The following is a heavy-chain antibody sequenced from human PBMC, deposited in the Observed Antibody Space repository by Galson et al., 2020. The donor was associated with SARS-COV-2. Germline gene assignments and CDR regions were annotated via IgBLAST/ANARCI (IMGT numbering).Heavy chain of an antibody. CDR1: GFTFSSYA. J-gene: IGHJ5*02. CDR2: ISYDGSDK. CDR3: ARDFSPDYTIGRGAFDP. Sequence: GESLKISCAASGFTFSSYAMHWVRQAPGKGLEWVAVISYDGSDKYYADSVKGRFTISRDNSKNTLYLQMNSLRPEDTAVYFCARDFSPDYTIGRGAFDPWGPGTLVTVSS. D-gene: IGHD2-2*02. V-gene: IGHV3-30*07.